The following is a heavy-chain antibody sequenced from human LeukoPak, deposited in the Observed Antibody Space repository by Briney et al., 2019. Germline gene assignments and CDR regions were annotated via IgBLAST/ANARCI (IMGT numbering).Heavy chain of an antibody. J-gene: IGHJ5*02. D-gene: IGHD1-1*01. Sequence: ASVKVSCKASGYTFTGYHMHWVRQAPGQGLEWMGWINPNSGGTNYAQKFQGRVTMTRDTSISTAYMELSRLRSDDTAVYYCGRGGTRRQNWFDPWGQGTLVTVSS. CDR3: GRGGTRRQNWFDP. CDR1: GYTFTGYH. V-gene: IGHV1-2*02. CDR2: INPNSGGT.